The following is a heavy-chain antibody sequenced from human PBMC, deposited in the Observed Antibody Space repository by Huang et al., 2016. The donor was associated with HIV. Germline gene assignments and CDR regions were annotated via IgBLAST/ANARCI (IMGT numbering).Heavy chain of an antibody. CDR3: ARTPSSGSHPDY. V-gene: IGHV1-2*02. CDR2: INPLSGVT. Sequence: QVQLVQSGAEVKKPGASVKVSCRTSGYTFTDYYVHWVRQAPGQGLQWMGLINPLSGVTNYAQNFQGRLTMNRDTSIRTAYMELSRLKSDDTALYYCARTPSSGSHPDYWGQGTLVTVSS. CDR1: GYTFTDYY. J-gene: IGHJ4*02. D-gene: IGHD1-26*01.